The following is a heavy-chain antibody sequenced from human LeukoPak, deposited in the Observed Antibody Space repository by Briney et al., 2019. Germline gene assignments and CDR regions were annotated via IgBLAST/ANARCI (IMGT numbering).Heavy chain of an antibody. Sequence: GGSLRLSCAASGFTFSSYAMHWVRQAPGKGLEWVAVISYDGSNKYYADSVEGRFTISRDNSKNTLYLQMNSLRAEDTAVYYCARARRGFDYWGQGTLVTVSS. V-gene: IGHV3-30-3*01. CDR1: GFTFSSYA. J-gene: IGHJ4*02. CDR2: ISYDGSNK. CDR3: ARARRGFDY. D-gene: IGHD3-10*01.